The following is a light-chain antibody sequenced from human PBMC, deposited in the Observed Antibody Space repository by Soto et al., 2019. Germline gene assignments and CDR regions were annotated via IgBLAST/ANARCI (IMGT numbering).Light chain of an antibody. Sequence: EIAMTQSPATLSVSPGERVTLSCRASQNIHNHMSWFLQKPGQAPRLLIFGTSTRATGIPDRFSGGGSGTEFTLTISRLDPEDFAVYYCQQYDSTPPWTFGQGTKVDI. V-gene: IGKV3D-15*01. CDR1: QNIHNH. CDR3: QQYDSTPPWT. CDR2: GTS. J-gene: IGKJ1*01.